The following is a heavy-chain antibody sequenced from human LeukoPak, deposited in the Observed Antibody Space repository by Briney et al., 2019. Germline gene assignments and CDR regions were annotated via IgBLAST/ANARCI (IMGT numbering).Heavy chain of an antibody. V-gene: IGHV3-23*01. CDR3: AKAQLRVTTGIDN. J-gene: IGHJ4*02. CDR1: GFTFSSYA. CDR2: ISSSAGNT. D-gene: IGHD4-17*01. Sequence: RPGGSRRLSCAASGFTFSSYAISWVRQAPGKGLEWVSGISSSAGNTNYADSVKGRFTISRDNSKNTLYLQMNSLRVEDTAVYYCAKAQLRVTTGIDNWGQGTLVTVSS.